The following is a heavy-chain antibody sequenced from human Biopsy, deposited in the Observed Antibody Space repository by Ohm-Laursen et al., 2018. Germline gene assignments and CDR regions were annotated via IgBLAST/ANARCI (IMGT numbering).Heavy chain of an antibody. CDR3: AGIVLGPTNDAFDI. D-gene: IGHD1-26*01. Sequence: LRLSCSASEFSFSDYHMAWIRQTPGKGLEWIGRIYPGGGTIYNPSLKSRVTMSVDTSKNHFSLNLNSVTAADTAVYYCAGIVLGPTNDAFDIWGQGTMVTVSS. CDR2: IYPGGGT. CDR1: EFSFSDYH. J-gene: IGHJ3*02. V-gene: IGHV4-4*07.